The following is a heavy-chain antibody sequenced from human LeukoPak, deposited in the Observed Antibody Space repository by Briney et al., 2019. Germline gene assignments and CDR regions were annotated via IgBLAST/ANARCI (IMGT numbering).Heavy chain of an antibody. J-gene: IGHJ4*02. CDR2: ISYDGSNK. D-gene: IGHD6-6*01. CDR3: ARSYSSSLLLDY. Sequence: GGSLRLSCAGSGYSFSSYAMHWVRQAPGKGLEWVAVISYDGSNKYYTDSVKGRFTISRDNSKNTLYLQMNSLRAEDTAVYYCARSYSSSLLLDYWGQGTLVTVSS. CDR1: GYSFSSYA. V-gene: IGHV3-30*04.